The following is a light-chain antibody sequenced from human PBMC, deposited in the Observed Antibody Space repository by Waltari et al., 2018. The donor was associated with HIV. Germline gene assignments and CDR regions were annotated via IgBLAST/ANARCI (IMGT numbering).Light chain of an antibody. CDR2: GAS. Sequence: EVVMTQSPATLSASPGARVTLSCRASQSVDSNLAWYQQKPGQAPRLLISGASTRATGIPARFSGSGSGTEFTLTISSLQSEDSAVYYCQQYKNWPPYTFGQGTKLGIK. J-gene: IGKJ2*01. CDR3: QQYKNWPPYT. V-gene: IGKV3-15*01. CDR1: QSVDSN.